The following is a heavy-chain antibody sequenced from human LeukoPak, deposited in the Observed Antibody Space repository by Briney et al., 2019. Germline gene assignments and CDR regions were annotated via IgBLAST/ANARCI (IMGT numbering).Heavy chain of an antibody. J-gene: IGHJ4*02. CDR3: ARDKWQWLVRGTLDY. D-gene: IGHD6-19*01. CDR1: GFTFSDYY. CDR2: ISSGGSAI. V-gene: IGHV3-11*01. Sequence: GGSLRLSCAASGFTFSDYYMIWIRQAPGKGLEWVSDISSGGSAIYYADSVKGRFTISRDNAKNSLYLQMNSLRAEDTAVYCCARDKWQWLVRGTLDYWGQGTLVTVSS.